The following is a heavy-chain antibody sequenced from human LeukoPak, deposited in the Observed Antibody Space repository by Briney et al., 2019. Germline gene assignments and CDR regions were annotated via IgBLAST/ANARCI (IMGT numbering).Heavy chain of an antibody. Sequence: SETLSLTCTVSGGSISSYYWSWIRQPPGKGLEWIGYIYYSGSTNYNPSLKSRVTISVDTSKNQFSLKLSSVTAADTAVYYCARHQITGTRSRFDYWGQGTLVTVSS. CDR2: IYYSGST. D-gene: IGHD1-20*01. J-gene: IGHJ4*02. V-gene: IGHV4-59*08. CDR3: ARHQITGTRSRFDY. CDR1: GGSISSYY.